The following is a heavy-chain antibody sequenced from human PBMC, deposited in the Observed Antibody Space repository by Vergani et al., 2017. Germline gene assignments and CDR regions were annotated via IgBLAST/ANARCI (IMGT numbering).Heavy chain of an antibody. CDR1: GFTFNSYA. CDR3: AKVCGSTSCPYGGGAFDV. D-gene: IGHD2-2*01. J-gene: IGHJ3*01. V-gene: IGHV3-23*01. Sequence: QLLEFGGGLIQPGGSLRLSCAASGFTFNSYAMTWVRQAPGKGLEWVSGINNNGGSTYYADSVKGRFTITRDNSKNTRYLQMTDLRAEDTATYYCAKVCGSTSCPYGGGAFDVWGHGTMVTVSS. CDR2: INNNGGST.